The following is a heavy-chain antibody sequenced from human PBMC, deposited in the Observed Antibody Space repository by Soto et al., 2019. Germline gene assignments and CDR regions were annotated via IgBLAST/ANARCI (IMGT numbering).Heavy chain of an antibody. CDR3: ARVSVVGYYYGSGSVDY. CDR1: GGSISSYY. D-gene: IGHD3-10*01. V-gene: IGHV4-30-4*01. J-gene: IGHJ4*02. CDR2: IYYSGST. Sequence: SSETLSLTCTVSGGSISSYYWSWIRQPPGKGLEWIGYIYYSGSTYYNPSLKSRVTISVDTSKNQFSLKLSSVTAADTAVYYCARVSVVGYYYGSGSVDYWGQGTLVTVSS.